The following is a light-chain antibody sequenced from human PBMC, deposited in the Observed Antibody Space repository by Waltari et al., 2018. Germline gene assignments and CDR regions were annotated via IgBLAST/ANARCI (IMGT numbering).Light chain of an antibody. CDR1: NGDIGSYDF. CDR2: EGS. Sequence: QSALTQPASVSGSPGQSITFSCTGSNGDIGSYDFVSWYQQHPGKAPKLLIYEGSKRPSGISNRFSGSKSGNTASLTISGLQAEDEADYYCSAYAGYSPRMFGGGTKLTVL. J-gene: IGLJ3*02. CDR3: SAYAGYSPRM. V-gene: IGLV2-23*01.